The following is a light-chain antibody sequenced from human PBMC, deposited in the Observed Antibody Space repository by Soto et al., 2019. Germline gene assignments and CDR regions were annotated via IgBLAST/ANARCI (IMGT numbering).Light chain of an antibody. CDR3: AAWDDSLNDYV. V-gene: IGLV1-44*01. CDR1: SSNIGINT. J-gene: IGLJ1*01. CDR2: TNN. Sequence: QSALTQPPSASGTPGQRVTISCSGSSSNIGINTVNWYQQLPGTAPKLLVYTNNQRPSGVPDRFSGSKSGTSASLAISGLQSEDEADYYCAAWDDSLNDYVFGSGTKLTVL.